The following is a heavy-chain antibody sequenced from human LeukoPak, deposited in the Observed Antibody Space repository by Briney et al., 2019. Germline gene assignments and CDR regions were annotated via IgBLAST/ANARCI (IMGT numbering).Heavy chain of an antibody. CDR1: GFAFNTYP. V-gene: IGHV3-30*04. Sequence: GRSLRLSCAASGFAFNTYPMHWVRQAPGKGLEWVAVISSDGSSEYYADSVKGRFTISRDNSKNTLYLQMNSLRAEDTAVYYCAREKYCTPTDCLHGRFYFDYWGQGTLVSVSS. D-gene: IGHD2-8*01. CDR3: AREKYCTPTDCLHGRFYFDY. CDR2: ISSDGSSE. J-gene: IGHJ4*02.